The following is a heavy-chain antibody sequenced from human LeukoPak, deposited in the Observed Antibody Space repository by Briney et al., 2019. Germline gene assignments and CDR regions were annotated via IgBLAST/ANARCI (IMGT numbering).Heavy chain of an antibody. CDR3: ARALRGFDY. CDR2: ISSNGGST. V-gene: IGHV3-64*01. Sequence: GGSLRLSCAASGFTFSSYAMHWVRQAPGKGLEYVSAISSNGGSTYYANSVKGRFTISRDNFKNTLYLQMGSLRAEDMAVYYCARALRGFDYWGQGTLVTVSS. CDR1: GFTFSSYA. J-gene: IGHJ4*02. D-gene: IGHD2-15*01.